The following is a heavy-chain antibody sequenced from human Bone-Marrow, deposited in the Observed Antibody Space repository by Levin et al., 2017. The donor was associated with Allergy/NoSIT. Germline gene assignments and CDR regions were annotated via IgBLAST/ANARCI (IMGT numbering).Heavy chain of an antibody. CDR2: INPNNGAT. CDR1: GYTFTNYY. Sequence: ASVKVSCKASGYTFTNYYLHWVRQAPGLGLEWMGWINPNNGATHYAQKFQGRVTITRDTSINTAYMDLSRLTSDDTAVYYCARRTNTAGYYYIEFDFWGQGALITVSS. V-gene: IGHV1-2*02. CDR3: ARRTNTAGYYYIEFDF. J-gene: IGHJ4*02. D-gene: IGHD3-9*01.